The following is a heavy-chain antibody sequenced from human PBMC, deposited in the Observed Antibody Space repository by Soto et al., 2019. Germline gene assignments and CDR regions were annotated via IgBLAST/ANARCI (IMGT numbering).Heavy chain of an antibody. J-gene: IGHJ4*01. Sequence: LSLTCDVSGVSXXENHWSWIRQAPGKGLEWVGYVHFSGSTTYNPSLAPRLNISFDMSKSQVYLQLTSVTAADTAVYYCARFGAAAAHDDNWGREVLVTVSS. D-gene: IGHD6-13*01. CDR2: VHFSGST. V-gene: IGHV4-59*01. CDR3: ARFGAAAAHDDN. CDR1: GVSXXENH.